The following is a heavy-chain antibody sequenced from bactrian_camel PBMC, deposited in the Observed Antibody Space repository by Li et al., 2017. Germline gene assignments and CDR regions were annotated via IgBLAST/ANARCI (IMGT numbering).Heavy chain of an antibody. CDR2: IHSGSGSS. CDR1: GSRTVDLN. J-gene: IGHJ4*01. V-gene: IGHV3S40*01. CDR3: AADTQPYVDYDLGGCGFDY. Sequence: VQLVESGGGLVQAGGSLRLSCLSSGSRTVDLNMTWVRQAPGKGLEWVSTIHSGSGSSYYADFVKGRFTLSLDRDKRTVSLQMNSLKPEDTAIYYCAADTQPYVDYDLGGCGFDYWGQGTQVTVS. D-gene: IGHD4*01.